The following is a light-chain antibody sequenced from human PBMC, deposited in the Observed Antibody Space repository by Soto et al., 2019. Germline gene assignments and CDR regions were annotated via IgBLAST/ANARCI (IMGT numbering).Light chain of an antibody. V-gene: IGKV1-39*01. J-gene: IGKJ1*01. CDR1: QNIRDS. CDR3: QQTFGMFPWT. Sequence: DIQMAQSPSSLSASVGDRITITCRASQNIRDSLNWYQHKPGMAPQLMIFAASNLHSGVPSRFSVSGSGTVFTLTISNLPPEDFATYYCQQTFGMFPWTFGQGTKVEMK. CDR2: AAS.